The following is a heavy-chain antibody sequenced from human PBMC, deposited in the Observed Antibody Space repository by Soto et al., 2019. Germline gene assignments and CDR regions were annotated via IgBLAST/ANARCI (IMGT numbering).Heavy chain of an antibody. CDR2: IYPGDSDT. V-gene: IGHV5-51*01. J-gene: IGHJ3*02. D-gene: IGHD3-22*01. CDR1: GYSFTSYW. CDR3: ARPRFYYDGSGAPKGDVFDI. Sequence: GESLKISCKGSGYSFTSYWIGWVRQMPGKCLEWLWIIYPGDSDTRYIPSFQGQVTISADKSIRTACPQLSSLKASDTAMDYCARPRFYYDGSGAPKGDVFDIWAQGTRVTVS.